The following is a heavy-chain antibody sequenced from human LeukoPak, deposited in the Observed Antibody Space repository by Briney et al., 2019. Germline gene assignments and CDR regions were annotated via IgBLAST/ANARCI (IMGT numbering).Heavy chain of an antibody. J-gene: IGHJ4*02. V-gene: IGHV1-69*13. CDR3: AGGGTWAYCGGDCYSAFDY. CDR2: ITPIFGTA. Sequence: RASVKVSCKASGGTFSSYAISWVRQAPGQGLEWMGGITPIFGTANYAQKFQGRVTITADESTSTAYMELSSLRSEDTAVYYCAGGGTWAYCGGDCYSAFDYWGQGTLVTVSS. CDR1: GGTFSSYA. D-gene: IGHD2-21*02.